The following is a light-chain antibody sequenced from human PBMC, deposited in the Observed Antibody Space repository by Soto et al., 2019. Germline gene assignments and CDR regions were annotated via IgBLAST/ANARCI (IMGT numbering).Light chain of an antibody. J-gene: IGLJ2*01. Sequence: QSVLTQPRSVSGSPGQSVTISCTGTSSDVGGYNYVSWYQQYPGKAPKLMIYDVSKRPSGVPDRFSGSKSGNTASLTISGLQAEDEADYYCCSYAGSYVVFGGGTKLTVL. CDR2: DVS. CDR3: CSYAGSYVV. CDR1: SSDVGGYNY. V-gene: IGLV2-11*01.